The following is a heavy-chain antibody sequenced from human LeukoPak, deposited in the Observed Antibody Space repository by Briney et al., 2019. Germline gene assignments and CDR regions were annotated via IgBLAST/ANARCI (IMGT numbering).Heavy chain of an antibody. V-gene: IGHV1-2*02. CDR3: AREVSSGYYFDY. J-gene: IGHJ4*02. Sequence: ASVKVSCKASGYTFTGYYMHWVRQAPGQGLEWMGWINPNSGGTNYAQKFQGRVTMTRDTSISTAYMELSSLRSEDTAVYYCAREVSSGYYFDYWGQGTLVTVSS. D-gene: IGHD3-22*01. CDR1: GYTFTGYY. CDR2: INPNSGGT.